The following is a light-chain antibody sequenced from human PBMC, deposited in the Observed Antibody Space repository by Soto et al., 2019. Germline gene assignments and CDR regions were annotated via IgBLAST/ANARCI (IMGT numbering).Light chain of an antibody. V-gene: IGKV3-20*01. CDR2: GAS. J-gene: IGKJ2*01. CDR3: HQYDDWPPGYT. Sequence: EIVLTQSPGTLSLSPGERATLSCRASQSVSSSYLAWYQQKPGQAPRLLIYGASSRATGIPDRFSGSGSGAEFTLTISSLQSEDFAVYYCHQYDDWPPGYTFGQGTKLEI. CDR1: QSVSSSY.